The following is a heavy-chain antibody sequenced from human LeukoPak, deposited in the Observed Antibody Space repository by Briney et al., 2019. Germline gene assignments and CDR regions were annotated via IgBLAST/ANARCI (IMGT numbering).Heavy chain of an antibody. V-gene: IGHV3-7*05. CDR1: GFTFSNYW. D-gene: IGHD6-13*01. CDR3: ARDPYSSSWSYGMDV. CDR2: IKQEGSET. J-gene: IGHJ6*02. Sequence: GGSPRLSRTAPGFTFSNYWMSWVRQTPEKGVEGVANIKQEGSETVYVDSVEGRFTISRDNAQNSLYLQMSSLRAEDTAVYYCARDPYSSSWSYGMDVWGQGTTVTVSS.